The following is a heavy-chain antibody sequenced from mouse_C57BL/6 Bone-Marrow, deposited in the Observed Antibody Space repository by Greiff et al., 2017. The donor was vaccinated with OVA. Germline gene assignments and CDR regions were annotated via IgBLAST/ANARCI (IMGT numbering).Heavy chain of an antibody. J-gene: IGHJ3*01. CDR3: TTEDFPLAY. CDR2: IDPENGDT. CDR1: GFNIKDDY. Sequence: VQLQQSGAELVRPGASVKLSCTASGFNIKDDYMHWVKQRPEQGLEWIGWIDPENGDTEYASKFQGKATITADTSSNTAYLQLSSLTSEDTADYYCTTEDFPLAYSGQGTLVTVSA. V-gene: IGHV14-4*01.